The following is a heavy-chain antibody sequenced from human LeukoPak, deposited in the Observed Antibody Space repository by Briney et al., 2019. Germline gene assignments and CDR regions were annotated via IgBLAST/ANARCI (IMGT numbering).Heavy chain of an antibody. CDR2: IFDTGST. D-gene: IGHD3-10*01. V-gene: IGHV4-39*01. J-gene: IGHJ5*01. CDR1: GGSISTIPLY. Sequence: PSETLSLTCTVSGGSISTIPLYWGWIRQPPGKGLEWIGSIFDTGSTYVNPSLKSRVTISVDTSRNQFSLKLTSVTAADTAVYYCARSHFYGSGVDSWGQGTLVTVSS. CDR3: ARSHFYGSGVDS.